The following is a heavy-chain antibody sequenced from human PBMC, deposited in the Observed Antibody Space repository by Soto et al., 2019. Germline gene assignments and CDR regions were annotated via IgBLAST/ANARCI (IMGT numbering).Heavy chain of an antibody. Sequence: SETLSLTCTVSGGSISSSSYYWGWIRQPPGKGLEWIGSIYYSGSTYYNPSLKSRVTISVDTSKNQFSLKLSSVTAADTAVYYCARHYDCWSGSWFDPWGQGTLVTVSA. D-gene: IGHD3-3*01. CDR2: IYYSGST. CDR1: GGSISSSSYY. V-gene: IGHV4-39*01. J-gene: IGHJ5*02. CDR3: ARHYDCWSGSWFDP.